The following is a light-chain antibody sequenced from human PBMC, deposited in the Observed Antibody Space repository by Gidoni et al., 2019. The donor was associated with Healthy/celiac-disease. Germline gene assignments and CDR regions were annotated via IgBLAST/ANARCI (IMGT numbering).Light chain of an antibody. CDR1: KLGDKY. CDR3: QAWDSSTYV. CDR2: QDS. V-gene: IGLV3-1*01. Sequence: SYELTQPPSAHVSPGQTASITCSGDKLGDKYACWYQQKPGQSPVLVIYQDSKRPSGIPERFSGSNSGNTATLTISGTQAMDEADYYCQAWDSSTYVFGTGTKVTVL. J-gene: IGLJ1*01.